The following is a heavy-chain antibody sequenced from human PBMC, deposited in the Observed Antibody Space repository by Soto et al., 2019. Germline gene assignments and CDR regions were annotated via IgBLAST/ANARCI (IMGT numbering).Heavy chain of an antibody. CDR2: IYYSGST. D-gene: IGHD6-19*01. Sequence: PSETLSLTCTVSGGSISSYYWSWIRQPPGKGLEWIGYIYYSGSTNYNPSLKSRVTISVDTSKNQFSLKLSSVTAADTAVYYCAGHRTSSGWYPGGFDYWGQGTLVTVSS. J-gene: IGHJ4*02. CDR3: AGHRTSSGWYPGGFDY. V-gene: IGHV4-59*01. CDR1: GGSISSYY.